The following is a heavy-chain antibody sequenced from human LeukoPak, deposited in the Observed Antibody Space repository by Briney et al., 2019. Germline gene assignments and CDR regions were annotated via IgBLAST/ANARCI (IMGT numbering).Heavy chain of an antibody. Sequence: GESLKISCKGSGYSFTSYWIAWVRQMPGKGLEWMGIIYPGDSDTRYSPSFQGQVTISADKSISTAYLQWGSLKASDTAMYYCARRLLWFGEGDYFDYWGQGTLVTVSS. D-gene: IGHD3-10*01. V-gene: IGHV5-51*01. CDR2: IYPGDSDT. CDR3: ARRLLWFGEGDYFDY. CDR1: GYSFTSYW. J-gene: IGHJ4*02.